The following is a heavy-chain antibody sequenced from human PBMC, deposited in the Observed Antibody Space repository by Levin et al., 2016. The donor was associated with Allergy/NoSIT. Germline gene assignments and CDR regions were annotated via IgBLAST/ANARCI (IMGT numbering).Heavy chain of an antibody. Sequence: ASVKVSCKSSGYTFTNNPIHWVRQAPGQRLQWMGWINPGTGNTKYSVNFQDRVSISRDTSATTVYVDLSALKSEDTAVYYCARGMGILSNLFYGMDVWGQGTTVIVSS. V-gene: IGHV1-3*01. CDR3: ARGMGILSNLFYGMDV. CDR1: GYTFTNNP. D-gene: IGHD3-9*01. J-gene: IGHJ6*02. CDR2: INPGTGNT.